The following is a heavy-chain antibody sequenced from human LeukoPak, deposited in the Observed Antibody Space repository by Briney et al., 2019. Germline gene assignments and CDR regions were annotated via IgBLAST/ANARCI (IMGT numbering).Heavy chain of an antibody. V-gene: IGHV1-46*01. Sequence: GASVKVSCKASGYTFTSYYMHWVRQAPGQGLEWMGIINPSGGSTSYAQKFQGRVTMTRDMSTSTVYMELSSLRSEDTAVYYCARGVRMRTMVRGKRNYYMDVWGKGTTVTISS. J-gene: IGHJ6*03. CDR3: ARGVRMRTMVRGKRNYYMDV. CDR1: GYTFTSYY. D-gene: IGHD3-10*01. CDR2: INPSGGST.